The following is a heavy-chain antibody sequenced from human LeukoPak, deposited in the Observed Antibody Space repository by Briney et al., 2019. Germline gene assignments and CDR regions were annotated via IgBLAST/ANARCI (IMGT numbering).Heavy chain of an antibody. CDR2: IYYSGST. Sequence: PSETLSLTCSVSGGSINNYYWSWIRQPPRKGLEWIGFIYYSGSTNYNPSLKSRVTISVDTSKNQFSLKLSSVTAADTAVYYCGGGQWLAHDVFDIGGKGTMVTVFS. D-gene: IGHD6-19*01. CDR3: GGGQWLAHDVFDI. V-gene: IGHV4-59*01. J-gene: IGHJ3*02. CDR1: GGSINNYY.